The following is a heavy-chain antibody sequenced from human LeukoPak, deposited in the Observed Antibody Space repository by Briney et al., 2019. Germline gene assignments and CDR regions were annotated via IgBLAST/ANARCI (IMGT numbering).Heavy chain of an antibody. J-gene: IGHJ4*02. CDR2: ISSSSSTI. V-gene: IGHV3-48*01. Sequence: PGGSLRLSCITSGFAFSTYGMHWVRQAPGKGLEWVSYISSSSSTIYYADSVKGRFTISRDNAKNSLYLQMNSLRAEDTAVYYCARVRGVLDYWGQGTLVTVSS. CDR3: ARVRGVLDY. CDR1: GFAFSTYG. D-gene: IGHD3-10*01.